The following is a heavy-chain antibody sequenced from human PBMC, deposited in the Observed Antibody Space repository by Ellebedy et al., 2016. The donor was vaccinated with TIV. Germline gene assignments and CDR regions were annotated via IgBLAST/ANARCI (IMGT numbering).Heavy chain of an antibody. V-gene: IGHV3-53*01. Sequence: PGGSLRLSCVASGVDISWHYMAWVRQAPGKGLEWVSFISGGGRTFYADSVKGRFTISRDNSKNTVYLQMNSLRAEDTAVYFCTRGKARTGYQYGMDLWGQGTTVAVSS. D-gene: IGHD6-13*01. CDR3: TRGKARTGYQYGMDL. CDR2: ISGGGRT. CDR1: GVDISWHY. J-gene: IGHJ6*02.